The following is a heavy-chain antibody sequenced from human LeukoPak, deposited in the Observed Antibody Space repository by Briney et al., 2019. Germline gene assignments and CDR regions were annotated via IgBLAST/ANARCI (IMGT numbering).Heavy chain of an antibody. V-gene: IGHV1-69*13. CDR3: ARGCYYGSGSYYCPRHFQH. D-gene: IGHD3-10*01. J-gene: IGHJ1*01. CDR2: IIPIFGTA. Sequence: SVKVSCKASGGTFSSYAISWVRQAPGQGLEWMGGIIPIFGTANYAQKFQGRVTITADESTSTAYMELSSLRSEDTAVYYCARGCYYGSGSYYCPRHFQHWGQGTLVTVSS. CDR1: GGTFSSYA.